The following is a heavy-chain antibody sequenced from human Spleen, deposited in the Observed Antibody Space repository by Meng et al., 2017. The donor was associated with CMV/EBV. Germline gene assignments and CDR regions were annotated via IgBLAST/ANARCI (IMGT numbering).Heavy chain of an antibody. CDR3: ARGSRYAGPRFDP. CDR1: GGCFSGYY. J-gene: IGHJ5*02. D-gene: IGHD3-9*01. V-gene: IGHV4-34*01. Sequence: CAIYGGCFSGYYWSWIRQPPGKGLEWIGEINHSGSTNYNPSLKSRVTISVDTSKNQFSLKLSSVTAADTAVYYCARGSRYAGPRFDPWGQGTLVTVSS. CDR2: INHSGST.